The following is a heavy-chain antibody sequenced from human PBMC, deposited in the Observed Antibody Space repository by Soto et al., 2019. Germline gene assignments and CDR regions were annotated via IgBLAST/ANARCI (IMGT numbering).Heavy chain of an antibody. D-gene: IGHD4-17*01. Sequence: SQTLSLTCAISGDSVSSNSAAWNWIRQSTSRGLERLGRTYYRSKWYNDYAVSVKSRITINPDTSKNQFSLQLNSVTPEDTAVYYCARGTVTTTIINYYYYYGMDVWGQGTTVTVSS. J-gene: IGHJ6*02. V-gene: IGHV6-1*01. CDR2: TYYRSKWYN. CDR3: ARGTVTTTIINYYYYYGMDV. CDR1: GDSVSSNSAA.